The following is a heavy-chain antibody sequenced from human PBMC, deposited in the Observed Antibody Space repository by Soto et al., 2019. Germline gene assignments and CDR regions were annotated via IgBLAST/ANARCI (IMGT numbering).Heavy chain of an antibody. Sequence: PGGSLRLSCAASGFTFSRDWMNWVRQSPGKGLEWVSRIISGGTRVSYADSVKGRFIITRDNAKNTLYLEMHSLTADDTAVYYCARERTSKGGMDIWGQGTAVTVSS. CDR1: GFTFSRDW. V-gene: IGHV3-74*01. CDR3: ARERTSKGGMDI. CDR2: IISGGTRV. J-gene: IGHJ6*02.